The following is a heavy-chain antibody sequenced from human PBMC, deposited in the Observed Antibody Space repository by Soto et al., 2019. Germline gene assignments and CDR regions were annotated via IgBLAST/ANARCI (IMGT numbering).Heavy chain of an antibody. V-gene: IGHV1-24*01. CDR3: AKWPAVVVVVATITDY. CDR2: FDPEDGET. Sequence: ASVKVSCKVSGYTLTELSMHWVRQAPGKGLEWMGGFDPEDGETIYAQKFQGRVTMTEDTSTDTAYMELSSLRAEDTAVYYCAKWPAVVVVVATITDYWGQGTLDTVSS. D-gene: IGHD2-15*01. J-gene: IGHJ4*02. CDR1: GYTLTELS.